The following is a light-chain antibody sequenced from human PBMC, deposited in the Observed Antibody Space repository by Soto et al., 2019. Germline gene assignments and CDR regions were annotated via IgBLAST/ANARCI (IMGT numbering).Light chain of an antibody. CDR3: QQYNNWPPMYT. J-gene: IGKJ2*01. CDR1: QSVSTN. V-gene: IGKV3-15*01. CDR2: GAS. Sequence: EVVMTQSLATLSVSPGERATLSCRASQSVSTNLAWYQQKGGQPPRLLIYGASTRATDIPARFSGRGSGTEFTLTISSLHSEDFAVYYCQQYNNWPPMYTFGQGTKLEIK.